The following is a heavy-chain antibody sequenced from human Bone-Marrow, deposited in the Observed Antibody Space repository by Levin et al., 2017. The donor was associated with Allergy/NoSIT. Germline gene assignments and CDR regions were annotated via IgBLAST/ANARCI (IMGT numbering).Heavy chain of an antibody. Sequence: PGESLKISCAASGFTFSSYGMHWVRQAPGKGLEWVAVISYDGSNKYYADSVKGRFTISRDNSKNTLYLQMNSLRAEDTAVYYCAKDLGSYYDHYYYGMDGWGQGTTVTVSS. CDR3: AKDLGSYYDHYYYGMDG. CDR2: ISYDGSNK. D-gene: IGHD1-26*01. CDR1: GFTFSSYG. V-gene: IGHV3-30*18. J-gene: IGHJ6*02.